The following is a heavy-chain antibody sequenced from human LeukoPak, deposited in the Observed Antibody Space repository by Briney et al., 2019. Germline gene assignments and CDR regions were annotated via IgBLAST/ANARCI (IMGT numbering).Heavy chain of an antibody. CDR3: AKAIWVAATSSWFCLDY. D-gene: IGHD3-10*01. CDR2: IYSVGDT. CDR1: GFTVSSNC. V-gene: IGHV3-66*02. Sequence: GGSLRLSCTASGFTVSSNCMSWVRQAPGKGLEWVSLIYSVGDTYYADSVKGRFTISRDNSKNTLYLQMNSLRPEDTAVYYCAKAIWVAATSSWFCLDYWGQGTLVTVSS. J-gene: IGHJ4*02.